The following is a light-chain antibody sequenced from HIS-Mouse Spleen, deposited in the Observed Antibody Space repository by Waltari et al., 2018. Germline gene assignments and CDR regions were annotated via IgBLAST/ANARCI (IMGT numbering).Light chain of an antibody. CDR1: QSVLYSSNNKNY. Sequence: DIVMTQSPDSLAVSLGERATTNCKSSQSVLYSSNNKNYLAWYQQKPGQPPKLLILWASTRESGVPDRFSGSGSGTDFTLTISSLQAEDVAVYYCQQYYSTPYTFGQGTKLEIK. CDR2: WAS. V-gene: IGKV4-1*01. J-gene: IGKJ2*01. CDR3: QQYYSTPYT.